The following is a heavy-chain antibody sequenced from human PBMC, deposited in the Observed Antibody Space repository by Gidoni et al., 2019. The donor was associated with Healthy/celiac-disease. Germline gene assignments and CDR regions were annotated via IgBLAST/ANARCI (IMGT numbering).Heavy chain of an antibody. Sequence: EVQLLESGGGLVQPGGSLRLSCAASGFTFSSYAMSWVRQAPGKGLEWVSAISGSGGSTYYADSVKGRFTISRDNSKNTLYLQMNSLRAEDTAVYYCAKDGAGIAVAGPPDWYFDLWGRGTLVTVSS. CDR1: GFTFSSYA. CDR2: ISGSGGST. V-gene: IGHV3-23*01. J-gene: IGHJ2*01. CDR3: AKDGAGIAVAGPPDWYFDL. D-gene: IGHD6-19*01.